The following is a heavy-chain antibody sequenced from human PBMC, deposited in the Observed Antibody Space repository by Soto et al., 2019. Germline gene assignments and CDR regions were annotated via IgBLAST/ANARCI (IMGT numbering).Heavy chain of an antibody. Sequence: GGSLRLSCAASGFTFSSYSMNWVRQAPGKGLEWVSSISSSSSYIYYADSVKGRFTISRDNAKNSLYLQMNSLRAEDTAVYYCARTDILTGYYYYYYMDVWGKGTTVTVSS. CDR1: GFTFSSYS. CDR3: ARTDILTGYYYYYYMDV. J-gene: IGHJ6*03. D-gene: IGHD3-9*01. V-gene: IGHV3-21*01. CDR2: ISSSSSYI.